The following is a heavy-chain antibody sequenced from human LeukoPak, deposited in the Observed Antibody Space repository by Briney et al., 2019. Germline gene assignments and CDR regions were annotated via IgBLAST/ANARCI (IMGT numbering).Heavy chain of an antibody. CDR1: GFTFDDYA. CDR2: ITRNGGST. D-gene: IGHD2-2*01. V-gene: IGHV3-20*04. Sequence: GGSLRFPCATSGFTFDDYALSWVRHDPGMGLEWFSSITRNGGSTAYAESVKGRFTISRDNARNSLYLQMNSLRAEGTALYYCARTQIGYCSGTSCTVYYFDYWGQGTLVTVSS. J-gene: IGHJ4*02. CDR3: ARTQIGYCSGTSCTVYYFDY.